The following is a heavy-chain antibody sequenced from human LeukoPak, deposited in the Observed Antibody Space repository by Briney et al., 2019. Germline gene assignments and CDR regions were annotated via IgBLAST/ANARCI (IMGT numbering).Heavy chain of an antibody. J-gene: IGHJ6*03. CDR3: ASPDLRAGYYYYYMGV. CDR1: GYSISSGYY. V-gene: IGHV4-38-2*02. Sequence: PSETLSLTCTVSGYSISSGYYWGWIRQPPGKGLEWIGSIYHSGSTYYNPSLKSRVTISVDTSKNQFSLKLSSVTAADTAVYYCASPDLRAGYYYYYMGVWGKGTTVTVSS. CDR2: IYHSGST. D-gene: IGHD3-3*01.